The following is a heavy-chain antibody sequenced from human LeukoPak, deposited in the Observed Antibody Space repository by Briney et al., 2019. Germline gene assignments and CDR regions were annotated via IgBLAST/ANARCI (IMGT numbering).Heavy chain of an antibody. V-gene: IGHV4-38-2*02. D-gene: IGHD1-26*01. CDR1: GYSISSGYY. CDR2: IYHSGST. J-gene: IGHJ4*02. Sequence: PSETLSLTCTVSGYSISSGYYWGWIRQPPGKGLEWIGSIYHSGSTYYNPSLKSRVTISVDTSKNQFSLKLSSVTAADTAVYYCARVIVGANNFDYWGQGTLVTVSS. CDR3: ARVIVGANNFDY.